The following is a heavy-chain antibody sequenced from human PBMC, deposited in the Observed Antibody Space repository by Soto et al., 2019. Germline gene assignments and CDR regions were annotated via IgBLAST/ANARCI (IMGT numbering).Heavy chain of an antibody. CDR1: GGSITDGY. CDR3: ARDASGLNWFDP. D-gene: IGHD6-19*01. V-gene: IGHV4-59*01. J-gene: IGHJ5*02. CDR2: IFFSGYT. Sequence: QVQLQESGPGLVKPSETLSLTCTVSGGSITDGYWNWIRQSPGKGLEWIGNIFFSGYTKYNPSLEIRVTLSIDPSKNQFSLKMNSVTAADTAVYFCARDASGLNWFDPWGQGTLVIVSS.